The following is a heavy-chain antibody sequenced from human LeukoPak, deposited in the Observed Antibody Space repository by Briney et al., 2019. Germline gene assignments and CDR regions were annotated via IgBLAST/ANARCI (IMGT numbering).Heavy chain of an antibody. Sequence: GGSLRLSCAASGFTFDDYGMSWVRQAPGKGLEWVSGINWNGGSTGYADSVKGRFTISRDNAKNSLYLQMNSLRAEDTALYYCVREPAAADTGAFDCWGQGTLVTVSS. J-gene: IGHJ4*02. CDR3: VREPAAADTGAFDC. CDR1: GFTFDDYG. CDR2: INWNGGST. D-gene: IGHD6-13*01. V-gene: IGHV3-20*04.